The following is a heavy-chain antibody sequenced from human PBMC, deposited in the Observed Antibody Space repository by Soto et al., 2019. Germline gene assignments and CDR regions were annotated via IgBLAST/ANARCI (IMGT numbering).Heavy chain of an antibody. Sequence: GGSLRLSCAASGFSFSSLATSWVRQAPGKGLEWVSSISGRGVDTLYADSVKGRFTISRDNSRHTLYLQVNSLRAEDTAVYYCAKDQTDVTLFDYWGQGTLVTVSS. CDR3: AKDQTDVTLFDY. V-gene: IGHV3-23*01. CDR2: ISGRGVDT. CDR1: GFSFSSLA. D-gene: IGHD2-21*02. J-gene: IGHJ4*02.